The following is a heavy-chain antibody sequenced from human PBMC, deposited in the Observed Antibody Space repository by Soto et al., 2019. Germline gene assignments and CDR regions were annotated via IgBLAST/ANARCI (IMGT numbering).Heavy chain of an antibody. CDR3: ARVSVYYYDSSGSGGAFDI. J-gene: IGHJ3*02. V-gene: IGHV1-69*13. CDR1: AGTLSSYA. CDR2: IIPIFGTA. D-gene: IGHD3-22*01. Sequence: SVKVGCNASAGTLSSYAISFVRQAPGQGLEWMGGIIPIFGTANYAQKFQGRVTITADESTSTAYMELSSLRSEDTAMYYCARVSVYYYDSSGSGGAFDIWGQGTMVT.